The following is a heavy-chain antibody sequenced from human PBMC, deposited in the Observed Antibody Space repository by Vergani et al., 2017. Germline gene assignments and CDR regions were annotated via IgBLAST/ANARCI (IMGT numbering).Heavy chain of an antibody. Sequence: EVQLVESGGGLVQPGGSLRLSCAASGFTFSSYSMNWVRQAPGKGLEWVSYISSSSSTIYYADSVKGRFTISRDNAKNSLYLQMNSLRAEDTAVYCCARDQVLSPRDAFDIWGQGTMVTVSS. CDR2: ISSSSSTI. D-gene: IGHD2-8*01. CDR1: GFTFSSYS. CDR3: ARDQVLSPRDAFDI. V-gene: IGHV3-48*01. J-gene: IGHJ3*02.